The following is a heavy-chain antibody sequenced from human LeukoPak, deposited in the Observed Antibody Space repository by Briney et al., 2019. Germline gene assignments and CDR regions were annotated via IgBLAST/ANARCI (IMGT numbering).Heavy chain of an antibody. J-gene: IGHJ3*02. CDR2: IYYSGST. CDR1: GGSISSGGYY. CDR3: AREEHRTGSSSVWGDAFDI. Sequence: PSETLSLTCTVSGGSISSGGYYWSWIRQHPGKGLEWIGYIYYSGSTYYNPSLKSRVTISVDTSKNQFSLKLSSVTAADTAVYYCAREEHRTGSSSVWGDAFDIWGQGTMVTVSS. D-gene: IGHD6-6*01. V-gene: IGHV4-31*03.